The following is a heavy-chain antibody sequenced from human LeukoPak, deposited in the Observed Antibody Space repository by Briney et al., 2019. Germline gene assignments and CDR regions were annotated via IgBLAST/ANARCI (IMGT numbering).Heavy chain of an antibody. J-gene: IGHJ5*02. D-gene: IGHD1-1*01. CDR2: ISGSGSHA. CDR3: GSGSVGTTVP. Sequence: GGSLRLSCAASGFFFDDYGMHWVRQVPGKGLEWVSAISGSGSHANYAESVKGRFTISRDHSKNTLYLQMHSLIAADTAVYYCGSGSVGTTVPWGQGTLVTVSS. CDR1: GFFFDDYG. V-gene: IGHV3-23*01.